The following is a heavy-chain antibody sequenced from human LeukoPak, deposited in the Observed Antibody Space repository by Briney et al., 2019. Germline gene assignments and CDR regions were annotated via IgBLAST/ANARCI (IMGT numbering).Heavy chain of an antibody. J-gene: IGHJ3*02. D-gene: IGHD3-9*01. CDR3: ASVFYDILTGYYPRENDAFDI. V-gene: IGHV3-53*01. CDR2: IYSGGST. CDR1: GFTVSSNY. Sequence: GGSLRLSCAASGFTVSSNYMSWVRQAPGKGLEWVSVIYSGGSTYYADSVKGRFTISRDNSKNTLYLQMNSLRAEDTAVYYCASVFYDILTGYYPRENDAFDIWGQGTMVTVS.